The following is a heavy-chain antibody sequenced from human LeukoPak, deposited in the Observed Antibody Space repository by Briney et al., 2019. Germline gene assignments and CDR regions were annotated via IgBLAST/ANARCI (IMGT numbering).Heavy chain of an antibody. CDR1: GFTFSSNW. CDR2: ISGSGGST. CDR3: AKDLPGYYYDSSGYYDAFDI. D-gene: IGHD3-22*01. J-gene: IGHJ3*02. V-gene: IGHV3-23*01. Sequence: GGSLRLSCAASGFTFSSNWMNWVRQAPGKGLEWVSAISGSGGSTYYADSVKGRFTISRDNSKNTLYLQMNSLRAEDTAVYYCAKDLPGYYYDSSGYYDAFDIWGQGTMVTVSS.